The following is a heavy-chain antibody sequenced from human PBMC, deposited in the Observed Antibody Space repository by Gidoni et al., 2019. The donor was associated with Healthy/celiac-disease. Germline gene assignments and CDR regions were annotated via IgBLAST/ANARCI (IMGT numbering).Heavy chain of an antibody. J-gene: IGHJ4*02. D-gene: IGHD3-22*01. CDR2: IYHSGST. Sequence: QRQLQESGSGRVKPSQTLSLNCGGSGGSISSGGYSWSWIRQPPGKGLEWIGYIYHSGSTYYNPSLKSRVTISVARSKNQFSLKLSSVTAADTAVYYCARDNYDSSGQYYFDYWGQGTLVTVSS. CDR3: ARDNYDSSGQYYFDY. V-gene: IGHV4-30-2*01. CDR1: GGSISSGGYS.